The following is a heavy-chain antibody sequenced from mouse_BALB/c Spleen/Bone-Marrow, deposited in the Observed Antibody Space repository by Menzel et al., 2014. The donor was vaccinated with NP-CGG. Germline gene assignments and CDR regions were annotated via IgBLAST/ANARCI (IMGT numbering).Heavy chain of an antibody. CDR1: GFSLTSYG. Sequence: QVQLKQSGPGLVQPSQSLSITCTVSGFSLTSYGVHWVRQSPGKGLEWLGVIRSGGSTDYNAVFISRLSINKDNSKSQVFFKMTRLQANDPSIYYCASDGYYWYFDVWGAGTTVTVSS. CDR2: IRSGGST. V-gene: IGHV2-2*02. D-gene: IGHD2-3*01. J-gene: IGHJ1*01. CDR3: ASDGYYWYFDV.